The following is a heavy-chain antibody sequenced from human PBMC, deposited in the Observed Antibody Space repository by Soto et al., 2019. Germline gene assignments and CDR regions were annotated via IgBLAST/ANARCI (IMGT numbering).Heavy chain of an antibody. CDR1: GYTFTGYY. V-gene: IGHV1-2*02. CDR3: ARAKYYYDSSGYYY. J-gene: IGHJ4*02. CDR2: INPNSGGT. D-gene: IGHD3-22*01. Sequence: ASVKVSCKASGYTFTGYYMHWVRQAPGQGLEWMGWINPNSGGTNYAQKFQGRVTMTRDTSISTAYMELSRLRSDDTAVYYCARAKYYYDSSGYYYWGQGTLVNVSS.